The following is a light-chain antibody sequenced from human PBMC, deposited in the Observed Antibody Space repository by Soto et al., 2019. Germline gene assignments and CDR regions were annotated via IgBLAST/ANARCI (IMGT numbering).Light chain of an antibody. J-gene: IGKJ2*01. CDR3: QQRSNWSPPFT. V-gene: IGKV3-11*01. CDR1: QNVDIY. CDR2: DAF. Sequence: EVVLTQSPATLSLSPGERATLSCRASQNVDIYVAWYQQKPGQAPRLLLYDAFQRAAGIPARFSGSGSGTDFTRTITSLEPEDFAVYYCQQRSNWSPPFTFGQGTKLEI.